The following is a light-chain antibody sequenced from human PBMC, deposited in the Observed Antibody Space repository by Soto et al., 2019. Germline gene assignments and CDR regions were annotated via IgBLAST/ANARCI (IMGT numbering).Light chain of an antibody. J-gene: IGKJ2*01. CDR3: QQTYTTPQT. V-gene: IGKV1-39*01. CDR2: AAS. CDR1: QSISDY. Sequence: DIQMTQSPSSLSASVGDRVTITCRASQSISDYLNWYQQKVGKAPKLLIYAASTLQSGIPPRFSGSGSGTDFTLTINSLQPEDFATYYCQQTYTTPQTFGQGTKLEIK.